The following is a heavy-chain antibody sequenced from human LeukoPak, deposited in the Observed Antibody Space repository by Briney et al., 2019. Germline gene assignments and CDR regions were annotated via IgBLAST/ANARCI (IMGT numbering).Heavy chain of an antibody. D-gene: IGHD2-21*02. CDR1: EFTFSSYA. CDR2: ISGGGGRT. V-gene: IGHV3-23*01. Sequence: GGSLRLSCAASEFTFSSYAMNWVRQAPGKGLEWVFGISGGGGRTYYADSVKGRFTISRDNSKRTLYLQMNSLRVEDTALYYCAKGDGINHYHRFDPWGQGTQVTVSS. J-gene: IGHJ5*02. CDR3: AKGDGINHYHRFDP.